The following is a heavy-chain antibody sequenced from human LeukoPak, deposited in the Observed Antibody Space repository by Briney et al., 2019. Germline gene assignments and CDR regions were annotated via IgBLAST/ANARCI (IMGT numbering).Heavy chain of an antibody. D-gene: IGHD1-26*01. V-gene: IGHV5-51*01. CDR2: IYPSDSGT. J-gene: IGHJ4*02. CDR1: EYSFATYW. CDR3: ARPLQGIVGATGFDY. Sequence: GESLKISCQGSEYSFATYWIAWLRQMPGKGLEWMGIIYPSDSGTRYSPSFQGQVTISADKSIKTAYLQWSSLKAPDTAMYYCARPLQGIVGATGFDYWGQGTLVTVSS.